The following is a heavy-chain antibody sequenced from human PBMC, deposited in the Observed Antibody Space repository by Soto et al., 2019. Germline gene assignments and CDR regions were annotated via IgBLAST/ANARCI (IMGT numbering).Heavy chain of an antibody. CDR3: ARAPAPDYGGVGDY. CDR1: GFTFSSYT. V-gene: IGHV3-30-3*01. Sequence: GGSLRLSCAASGFTFSSYTIHWVRQAPGKGLEWVAVISHDGSHKYYADFVKGRFTISRDNFKNTVYLQTNSLRAEDTAVYYCARAPAPDYGGVGDYWGQGILVTVSS. J-gene: IGHJ4*02. D-gene: IGHD4-17*01. CDR2: ISHDGSHK.